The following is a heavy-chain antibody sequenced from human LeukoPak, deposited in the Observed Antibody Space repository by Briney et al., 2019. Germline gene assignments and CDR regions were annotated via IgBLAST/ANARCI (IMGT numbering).Heavy chain of an antibody. Sequence: SETLSLTCTVSGGSINTNYWTWIRQPPGKGLEWIGYIYYTGSTTYNPSLKSRVTISVDTSKNQFSLKLSSVTAADTAVYYCARDRGGGTIAAAGWFDPWGQGTLVTVSS. CDR1: GGSINTNY. CDR2: IYYTGST. J-gene: IGHJ5*02. V-gene: IGHV4-59*01. CDR3: ARDRGGGTIAAAGWFDP. D-gene: IGHD6-13*01.